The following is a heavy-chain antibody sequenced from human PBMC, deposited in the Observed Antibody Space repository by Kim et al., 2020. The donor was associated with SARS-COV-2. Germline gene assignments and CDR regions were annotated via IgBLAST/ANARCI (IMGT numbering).Heavy chain of an antibody. Sequence: SETLSLTCTVSGDSISSGTHYWGWVRQHPGKGLEWIGYINNSGSTYYNLSLKSRVSISADTSKNQFSLKLSSVTAADTAVYYCSRSLVRGANRFDPWGQG. J-gene: IGHJ5*02. CDR1: GDSISSGTHY. CDR2: INNSGST. CDR3: SRSLVRGANRFDP. D-gene: IGHD3-10*01. V-gene: IGHV4-31*03.